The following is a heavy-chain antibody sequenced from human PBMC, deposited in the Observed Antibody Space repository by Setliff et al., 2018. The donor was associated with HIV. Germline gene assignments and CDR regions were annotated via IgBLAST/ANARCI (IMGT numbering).Heavy chain of an antibody. CDR3: ATKVYCTNGVCLDAFDV. D-gene: IGHD2-8*01. CDR1: GGSISSGSYY. V-gene: IGHV4-61*02. CDR2: IYTSGST. J-gene: IGHJ3*01. Sequence: TLSLTCTVSGGSISSGSYYWSWIRQPAGKGLEWIGRIYTSGSTNYNPSLKSRVTISVDTSKNQFSLKLSSVTAADTAVYYCATKVYCTNGVCLDAFDVWGQGTMVTVSS.